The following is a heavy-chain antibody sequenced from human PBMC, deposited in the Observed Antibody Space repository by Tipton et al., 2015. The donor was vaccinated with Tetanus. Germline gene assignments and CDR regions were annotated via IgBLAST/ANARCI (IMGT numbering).Heavy chain of an antibody. D-gene: IGHD2-15*01. CDR2: INPNSGGT. V-gene: IGHV1-2*02. CDR1: GYTFTGYY. Sequence: QLVQSGAEVKKPGASVKVSCKASGYTFTGYYMHWVRQAPGQGLEWMGWINPNSGGTNYAQKFQGRVTMTRDTSISTAYMELSRLRSDDTAVYYCARDSVVVVNSDGWFDPWGQGTLVTVSS. J-gene: IGHJ5*02. CDR3: ARDSVVVVNSDGWFDP.